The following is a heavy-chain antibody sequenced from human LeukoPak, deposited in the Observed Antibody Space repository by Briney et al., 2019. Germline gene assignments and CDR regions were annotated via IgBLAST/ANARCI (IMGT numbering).Heavy chain of an antibody. Sequence: GGSLRLSCAASGFTFDDYAVHWVRQAPGKGLEWVSGISWDSGSIGYADSVKGRFTISRDNAKNSLYLQMNSLRAEDTALYYCAKDIAMIVGGDIDYWGQGTLVTVSS. V-gene: IGHV3-9*01. CDR1: GFTFDDYA. CDR3: AKDIAMIVGGDIDY. CDR2: ISWDSGSI. D-gene: IGHD3-22*01. J-gene: IGHJ4*02.